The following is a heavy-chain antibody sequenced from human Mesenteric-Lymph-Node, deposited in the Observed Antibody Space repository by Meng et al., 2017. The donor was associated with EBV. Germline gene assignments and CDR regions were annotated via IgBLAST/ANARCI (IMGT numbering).Heavy chain of an antibody. CDR2: LNRSGNT. V-gene: IGHV4-34*01. CDR3: ARGLGAPNLYYDSNALDY. D-gene: IGHD3-22*01. Sequence: LKQWGAGLLKRSGTLPHTCAVYGGSFSGQYWSWIRQPPGKGLEWIGELNRSGNTNYNPFFKGRVTISVDTSKNQFSLKLSSVTAADTAVYYCARGLGAPNLYYDSNALDYWGQGTLVTVSS. CDR1: GGSFSGQY. J-gene: IGHJ4*02.